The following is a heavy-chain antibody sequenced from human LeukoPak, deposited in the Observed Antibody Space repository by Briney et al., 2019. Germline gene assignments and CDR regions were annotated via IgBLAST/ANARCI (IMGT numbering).Heavy chain of an antibody. J-gene: IGHJ3*02. CDR1: GYTFTGYY. CDR2: INPNSGGT. D-gene: IGHD1-1*01. CDR3: ARDLPNQWNVDAFDI. V-gene: IGHV1-2*02. Sequence: GASVKVSCKASGYTFTGYYMHWVRPAPGQGLAWMGWINPNSGGTNYAQKFQGRVTMTRDTSISTAYMGLSRLRSDDTAVYYCARDLPNQWNVDAFDIWGQGTMVTVSS.